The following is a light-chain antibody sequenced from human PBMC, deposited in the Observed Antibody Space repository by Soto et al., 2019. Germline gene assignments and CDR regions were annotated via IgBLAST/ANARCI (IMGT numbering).Light chain of an antibody. Sequence: DLVMTQSPLSLPVTPGEPASISCRSSQSLLPSNGYNYLDWYVQKPGQSPQLLIYLGSNRASGDTGRLSGNGLGPDFTLKISRGEAEDVGGYYYMQALQTPPPFGQGTKVEIK. CDR3: MQALQTPPP. CDR2: LGS. V-gene: IGKV2-28*01. CDR1: QSLLPSNGYNY. J-gene: IGKJ1*01.